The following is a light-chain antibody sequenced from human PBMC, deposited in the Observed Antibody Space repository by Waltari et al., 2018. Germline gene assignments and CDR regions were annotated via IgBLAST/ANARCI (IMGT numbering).Light chain of an antibody. CDR2: QDI. CDR1: KLGDKY. J-gene: IGLJ2*01. Sequence: SYELTQPPSVSVSPGQTASITCSGDKLGDKYASWYQQKPGQSPVLVIYQDIKRPSGSPGRFSGSNSGNTATLIISETQAMDEADYYCQVWDSSTAVFGGGTKLTVL. CDR3: QVWDSSTAV. V-gene: IGLV3-1*01.